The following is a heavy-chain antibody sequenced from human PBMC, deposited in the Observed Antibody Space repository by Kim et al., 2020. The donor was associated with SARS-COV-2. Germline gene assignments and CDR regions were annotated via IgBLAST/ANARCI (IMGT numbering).Heavy chain of an antibody. D-gene: IGHD3-3*01. CDR3: ARGRSITIFGVVTAQSYMDV. CDR2: IYYSGST. V-gene: IGHV4-59*01. CDR1: GGSISSYY. J-gene: IGHJ6*03. Sequence: SETLSLTCTVSGGSISSYYWSWIRQPPGKGLEWIGYIYYSGSTNYNPSLKSRVTISVDTSKNQFSLKLSSVTAADTAVNYCARGRSITIFGVVTAQSYMDVWGEETTVSVSS.